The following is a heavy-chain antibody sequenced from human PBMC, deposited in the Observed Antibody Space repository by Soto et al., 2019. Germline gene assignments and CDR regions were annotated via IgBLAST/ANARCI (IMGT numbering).Heavy chain of an antibody. Sequence: ASVKVSCKASGYTFTSYYMHWVRQAPGQGLEWMGIINPSGGNTSYAQKFQGRVTMTRDTSTSTVYMELSSLRSEDTAVYYCARSESRGRAEDDAFDIWGQGTMVTVSS. CDR1: GYTFTSYY. D-gene: IGHD2-2*01. CDR2: INPSGGNT. J-gene: IGHJ3*02. CDR3: ARSESRGRAEDDAFDI. V-gene: IGHV1-46*01.